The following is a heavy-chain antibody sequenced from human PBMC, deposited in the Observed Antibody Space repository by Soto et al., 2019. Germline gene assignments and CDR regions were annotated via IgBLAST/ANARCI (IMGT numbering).Heavy chain of an antibody. CDR3: ARRAETNGWNGFGADKYYFDF. CDR1: GYTFTSYD. D-gene: IGHD1-1*01. CDR2: MNPNTGNS. J-gene: IGHJ4*02. Sequence: FSCKAFGYTFTSYDIYWVRQATGQGLEWMGWMNPNTGNSAYAQKFQGRVTVTSDTSINTVHMELSSLRSEDTAVYYCARRAETNGWNGFGADKYYFDFWGQGTLVTVSS. V-gene: IGHV1-8*01.